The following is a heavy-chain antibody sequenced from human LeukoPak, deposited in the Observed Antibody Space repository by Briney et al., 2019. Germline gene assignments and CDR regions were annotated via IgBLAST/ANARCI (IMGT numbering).Heavy chain of an antibody. CDR2: LSGSAGSP. V-gene: IGHV3-23*01. Sequence: GALRLSCVASGFTFSSYALTWVRQAPGKGLEWVSGLSGSAGSPYYADSVKGRFTISRDNSKNTLFLQMNNPRAEDTAIYYCTKVASSGSCYQSDYWGQGTLVTVSS. CDR1: GFTFSSYA. J-gene: IGHJ4*02. D-gene: IGHD2-15*01. CDR3: TKVASSGSCYQSDY.